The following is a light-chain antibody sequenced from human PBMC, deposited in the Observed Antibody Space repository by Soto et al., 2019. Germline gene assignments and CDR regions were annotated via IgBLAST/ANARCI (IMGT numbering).Light chain of an antibody. J-gene: IGKJ1*01. CDR2: GAS. CDR3: QQYNNLRT. CDR1: QSVSSD. Sequence: EIVMTQSPATLSVSPGERATLSCRASQSVSSDLAWYQQKPGQAPRLLIYGASTRATGIPGRFSGSGSGTEIALTISSQQSEDFAVYYCQQYNNLRTFGQGTKVEIK. V-gene: IGKV3-15*01.